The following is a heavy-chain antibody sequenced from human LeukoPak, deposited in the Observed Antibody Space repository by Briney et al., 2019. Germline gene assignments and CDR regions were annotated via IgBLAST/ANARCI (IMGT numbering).Heavy chain of an antibody. CDR3: ARGVEPLAANTLAY. CDR1: GFTVITND. J-gene: IGHJ4*02. V-gene: IGHV3-53*01. CDR2: LYSDGNT. D-gene: IGHD1-14*01. Sequence: GGSLRLSCAASGFTVITNDMTWVRQAIGKGLEWVSVLYSDGNTKYADSVQGRFTISRDNSKNTLYLEMNSLSPDDTAVYYCARGVEPLAANTLAYWGQGTLVTVSS.